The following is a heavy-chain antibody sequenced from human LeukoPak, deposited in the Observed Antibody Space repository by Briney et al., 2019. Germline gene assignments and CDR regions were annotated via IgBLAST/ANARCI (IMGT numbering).Heavy chain of an antibody. CDR2: ISSGSSTI. CDR3: ARDGGYYRFDP. J-gene: IGHJ5*02. Sequence: GGSLRLSSAASGFTFSDYYMTWIRQAPGKGLEWVSYISSGSSTIYYADSVKGRFTISRDNAKNSLYLHMNSLRAEDTAMYYCARDGGYYRFDPWGQGTLVTVSS. V-gene: IGHV3-11*01. CDR1: GFTFSDYY. D-gene: IGHD3-22*01.